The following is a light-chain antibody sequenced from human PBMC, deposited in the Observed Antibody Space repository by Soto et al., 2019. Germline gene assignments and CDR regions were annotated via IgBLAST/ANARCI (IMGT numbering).Light chain of an antibody. Sequence: EIVLTQSPGTLSLSPGERATLSCRASQSVRSNYLAWYQQKPGQAPRLLIFGASSRATGIPDRFSGSGSGTDFTLTISRLEPEDFGVYFCHQYGKSPRTFGQGTKVDIK. J-gene: IGKJ1*01. CDR1: QSVRSNY. CDR2: GAS. V-gene: IGKV3-20*01. CDR3: HQYGKSPRT.